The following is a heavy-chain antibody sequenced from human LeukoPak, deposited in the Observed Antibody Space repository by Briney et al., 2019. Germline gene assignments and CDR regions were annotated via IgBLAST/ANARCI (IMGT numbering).Heavy chain of an antibody. Sequence: ASVKVSCKASGYTFTNFIIDWVRQAPGQGLEWMGWISAYNDNTSYAQMFQDRVTMSTDTSTSTAYMELRSLRSDDTAVYYCARVHRTLSTFDYWGQGTLVTVSS. CDR1: GYTFTNFI. CDR3: ARVHRTLSTFDY. V-gene: IGHV1-18*01. J-gene: IGHJ4*02. D-gene: IGHD1-1*01. CDR2: ISAYNDNT.